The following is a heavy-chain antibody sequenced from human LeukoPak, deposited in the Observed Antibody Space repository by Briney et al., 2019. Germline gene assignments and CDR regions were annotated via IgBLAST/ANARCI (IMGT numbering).Heavy chain of an antibody. D-gene: IGHD3-22*01. J-gene: IGHJ3*02. V-gene: IGHV3-7*01. CDR2: IKQDGSEK. CDR3: ASGYYDSSGDTADAFDI. Sequence: HGGSLRLSCAASGFTFSSYAMSWVRQAPGKGLEWVANIKQDGSEKYYVDSVKGRFTISRDNAKNSLYLQMNSLRAEDTAVYYCASGYYDSSGDTADAFDIWGQGTMVTVSS. CDR1: GFTFSSYA.